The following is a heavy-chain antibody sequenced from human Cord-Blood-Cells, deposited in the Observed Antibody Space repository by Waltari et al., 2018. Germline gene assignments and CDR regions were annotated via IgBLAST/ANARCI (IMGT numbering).Heavy chain of an antibody. V-gene: IGHV1-3*01. CDR1: GYTFTSYA. CDR2: INAGNGNT. J-gene: IGHJ6*02. D-gene: IGHD2-15*01. CDR3: ARDLTPNTLGYCSGGSCYYYYYGMDV. Sequence: QVQLVQSGAEVKKPGASVKVSCKASGYTFTSYAMHWVRQAPGQRLEWMGWINAGNGNTKYSQKFQGRGTITRDTSASTAYMERSSLRSEDTAVYYCARDLTPNTLGYCSGGSCYYYYYGMDVWGQGTTVTVSS.